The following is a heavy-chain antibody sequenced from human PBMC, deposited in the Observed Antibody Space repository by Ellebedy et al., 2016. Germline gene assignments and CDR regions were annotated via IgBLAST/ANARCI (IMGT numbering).Heavy chain of an antibody. CDR3: AKDRESSYGAFDH. CDR1: GFTFTTYV. CDR2: LTSSGEST. D-gene: IGHD5-18*01. Sequence: GGSLRLXXAASGFTFTTYVMSWVRQAPGKGLEWVSGLTSSGESTYYADSVKGRFTISRDNSKNTLYLQMNSLTVDDTAVYYCAKDRESSYGAFDHWGQGHLVTVSS. J-gene: IGHJ4*02. V-gene: IGHV3-23*01.